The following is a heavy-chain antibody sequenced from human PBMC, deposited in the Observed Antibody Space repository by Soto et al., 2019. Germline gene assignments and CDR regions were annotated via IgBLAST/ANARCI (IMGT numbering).Heavy chain of an antibody. Sequence: GASVKVSCKASGYTFTSYGISWVRQAPGQGLEWMGWISAYNGNTNYAQKLQGRVTMATDTSTSTAYMELRSLRSDDTAVYYCARGGKVQQLVPYYFDYWGQGTLVTVSS. V-gene: IGHV1-18*01. D-gene: IGHD6-13*01. CDR3: ARGGKVQQLVPYYFDY. CDR2: ISAYNGNT. CDR1: GYTFTSYG. J-gene: IGHJ4*02.